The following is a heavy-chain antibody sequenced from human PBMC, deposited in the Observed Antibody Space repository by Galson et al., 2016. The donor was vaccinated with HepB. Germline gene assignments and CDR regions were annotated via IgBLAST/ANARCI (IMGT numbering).Heavy chain of an antibody. CDR2: IYYSGNT. Sequence: LSLTCSVSGGSITSSYWSWIRQPPGKGLEWIGYIYYSGNTNYNPSLKSRITLSVDTSKSQFSLKLSSVTAADTAVYYCGRGSGNFRIFGWSQGTLVTVSS. CDR1: GGSITSSY. CDR3: GRGSGNFRIFG. J-gene: IGHJ4*02. D-gene: IGHD2/OR15-2a*01. V-gene: IGHV4-59*01.